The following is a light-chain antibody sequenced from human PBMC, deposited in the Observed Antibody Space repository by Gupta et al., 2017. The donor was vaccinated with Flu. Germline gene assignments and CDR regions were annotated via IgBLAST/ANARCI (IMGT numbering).Light chain of an antibody. J-gene: IGKJ1*01. Sequence: PSSLSASVGDRVTITCRASQRVSNFLYWYQQKPGRAPKLLIYAASTVKGGVPSRFSGSGYGTDFTLTINRRQPDDFATYYCQQGYSTPKTFGRGTXVDIK. CDR2: AAS. CDR3: QQGYSTPKT. CDR1: QRVSNF. V-gene: IGKV1-39*01.